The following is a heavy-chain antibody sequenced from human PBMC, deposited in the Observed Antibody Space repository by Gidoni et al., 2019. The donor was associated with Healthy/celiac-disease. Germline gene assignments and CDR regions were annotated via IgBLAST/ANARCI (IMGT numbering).Heavy chain of an antibody. D-gene: IGHD3-10*01. V-gene: IGHV4-34*01. CDR3: PRGGGAPRGYYYYGMDV. J-gene: IGHJ6*02. CDR2: INHSGST. Sequence: GNGLEWSGEINHSGSTNYNPSLKSRVTISVDTSKNQFSLKLSSVTAADTAVYYCPRGGGAPRGYYYYGMDVWGQGTTLTVSS.